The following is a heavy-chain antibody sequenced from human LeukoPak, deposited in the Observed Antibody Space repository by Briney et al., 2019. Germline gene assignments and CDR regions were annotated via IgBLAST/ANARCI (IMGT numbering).Heavy chain of an antibody. J-gene: IGHJ4*02. CDR2: IDQEGRTK. CDR3: ARGDGTSSGLYFHY. Sequence: GGSLRLSCAASGFTFNTFWMTWLRQAPGKGLEWVANIDQEGRTKYYADSVKGRFTISRDNANNALNLQINSLRAEDTALYYCARGDGTSSGLYFHYWGQGTLVTVSS. CDR1: GFTFNTFW. D-gene: IGHD6-6*01. V-gene: IGHV3-7*01.